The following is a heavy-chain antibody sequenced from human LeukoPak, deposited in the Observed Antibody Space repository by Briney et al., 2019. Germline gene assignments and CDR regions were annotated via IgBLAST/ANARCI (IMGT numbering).Heavy chain of an antibody. CDR2: ISSSSSTI. D-gene: IGHD1-26*01. CDR3: ARDNGLKKWELFFDY. J-gene: IGHJ4*02. Sequence: GGSLRLSCAASGFTFSSYSMNWVRQAPGKGLEWVSYISSSSSTIYYADSVKGRFTISRDNAKNSLYLQMNSLRAEDTAVYYCARDNGLKKWELFFDYWGQGTLVTVSS. CDR1: GFTFSSYS. V-gene: IGHV3-48*01.